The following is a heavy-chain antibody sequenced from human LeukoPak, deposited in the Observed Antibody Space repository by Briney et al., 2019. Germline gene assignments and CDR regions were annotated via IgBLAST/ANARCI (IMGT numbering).Heavy chain of an antibody. Sequence: GASVTVSCKASGGTFSSYAISWVRQAPGQGLEWMGGIIPIFGTANYAQKFQGRVTITADESTSTAYMELSSLRSEDTAVYYCARVDSGWLFDYWGQGTLVTVSS. J-gene: IGHJ4*02. D-gene: IGHD6-19*01. V-gene: IGHV1-69*13. CDR1: GGTFSSYA. CDR2: IIPIFGTA. CDR3: ARVDSGWLFDY.